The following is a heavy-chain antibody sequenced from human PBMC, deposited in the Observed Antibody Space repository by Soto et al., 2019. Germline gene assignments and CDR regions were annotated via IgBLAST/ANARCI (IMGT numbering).Heavy chain of an antibody. CDR3: ARVLRDVLSDRSYWYFEL. Sequence: QVQLQESGPGLVKPSQTLSLTCTVSGASISSGGYYWGWIRQHPGKGLGWIGFISYIGTSYYNPSPRSRITLSVDSSKTHFSRNLTSVTAADTAVYFWARVLRDVLSDRSYWYFELWGRGTLVTVSS. D-gene: IGHD3-3*01. J-gene: IGHJ2*01. V-gene: IGHV4-31*03. CDR2: ISYIGTS. CDR1: GASISSGGYY.